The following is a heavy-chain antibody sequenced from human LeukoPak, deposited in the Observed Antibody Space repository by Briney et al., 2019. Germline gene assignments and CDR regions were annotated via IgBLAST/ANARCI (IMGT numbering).Heavy chain of an antibody. CDR3: AKDGARRVVVPAAKDY. J-gene: IGHJ4*02. V-gene: IGHV3-30*02. CDR2: IRYDGSNK. Sequence: PGGSLRLYCAASGFTFSSYGMHWVRQAPGKELEWVAFIRYDGSNKYYADSVKGRFTISRDNSKNTLYLQMNSLRAEDTAVYYCAKDGARRVVVPAAKDYWGQGTLVTVSS. D-gene: IGHD2-2*01. CDR1: GFTFSSYG.